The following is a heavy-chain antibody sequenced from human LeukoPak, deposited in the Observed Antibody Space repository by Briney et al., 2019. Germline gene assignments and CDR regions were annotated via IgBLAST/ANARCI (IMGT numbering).Heavy chain of an antibody. Sequence: SRTLSLTCTVSGGSISSGGYYWSWIRQHPGKGLEWIGYIYYSGSTYYNPSLKSRVTISVDTSKNQFSLKLSSVTAADTAVYYCASGPYYDILTGYLSLPEYFQHWGQGTLVTVSS. CDR2: IYYSGST. CDR1: GGSISSGGYY. CDR3: ASGPYYDILTGYLSLPEYFQH. D-gene: IGHD3-9*01. J-gene: IGHJ1*01. V-gene: IGHV4-31*03.